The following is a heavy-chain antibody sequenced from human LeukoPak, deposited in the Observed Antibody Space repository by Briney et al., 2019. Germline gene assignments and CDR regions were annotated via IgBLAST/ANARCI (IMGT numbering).Heavy chain of an antibody. D-gene: IGHD6-19*01. Sequence: ASVKVSCKASGNTFTSYGISWVRQAPGQGLEWMGWISAYNGNTNYAQKLQGRVTMTTDTSTSTAYMELRSLRSDDTAVYYCARAFRSGWPYYYYYGMDVWGQGTTVTVSS. V-gene: IGHV1-18*01. CDR1: GNTFTSYG. CDR2: ISAYNGNT. CDR3: ARAFRSGWPYYYYYGMDV. J-gene: IGHJ6*02.